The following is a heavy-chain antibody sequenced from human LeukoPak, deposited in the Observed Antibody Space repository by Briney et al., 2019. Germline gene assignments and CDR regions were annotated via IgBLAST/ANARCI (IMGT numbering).Heavy chain of an antibody. Sequence: GGSLTLSCAASGFTFSTYSMNWIRQAPGTGLERVSSITSSSSYIYYTDSAKGRFTISRDNAKNSLYLQMNSLRAEDTAVYYCATDLIHYYGSGAKTWGQGTLVTVSS. J-gene: IGHJ5*02. CDR1: GFTFSTYS. D-gene: IGHD3-10*01. V-gene: IGHV3-21*01. CDR2: ITSSSSYI. CDR3: ATDLIHYYGSGAKT.